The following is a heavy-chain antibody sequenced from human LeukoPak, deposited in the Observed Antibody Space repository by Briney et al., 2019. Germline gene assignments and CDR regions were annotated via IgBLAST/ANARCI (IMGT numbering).Heavy chain of an antibody. Sequence: PETLSLTCTVSGGSISSSSYYWGWIRQPPGKGLEWIGSIYYSGSTYYNPSLKSRVTISVDTSKNQFSLKLSSVTAADTAVYYCARSGGDYYDSSGPDYWGQGTLVTVSS. CDR3: ARSGGDYYDSSGPDY. D-gene: IGHD3-22*01. V-gene: IGHV4-39*01. J-gene: IGHJ4*02. CDR1: GGSISSSSYY. CDR2: IYYSGST.